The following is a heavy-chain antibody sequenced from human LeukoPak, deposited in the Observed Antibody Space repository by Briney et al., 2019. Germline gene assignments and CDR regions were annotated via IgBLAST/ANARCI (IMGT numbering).Heavy chain of an antibody. D-gene: IGHD2-21*01. CDR2: ITGSDGRA. Sequence: QPGGSLRLSCAASGFTFSNYGMSWVRQAPGKGLEWVSYITGSDGRAWYADSVKGRLTISRDNSKNTLYLQLNSLRAEDTAIYYCTRDRRFPDDVFDIWGQGTMVTVSS. J-gene: IGHJ3*02. CDR3: TRDRRFPDDVFDI. V-gene: IGHV3-23*01. CDR1: GFTFSNYG.